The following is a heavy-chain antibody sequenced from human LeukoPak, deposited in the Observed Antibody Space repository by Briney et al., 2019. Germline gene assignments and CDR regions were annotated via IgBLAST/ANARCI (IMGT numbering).Heavy chain of an antibody. V-gene: IGHV1-69*05. J-gene: IGHJ5*02. D-gene: IGHD6-6*01. CDR3: AGSEYSSSSGWFDP. CDR1: GGTFSSYA. CDR2: LIPIFGTA. Sequence: GASVKVSCKASGGTFSSYAISWVRQAPGQGLEWMGGLIPIFGTANYAQKFQGRVTITTDESTSTAYMELSSLRSEDTAVYYCAGSEYSSSSGWFDPWGQGTLVTVSS.